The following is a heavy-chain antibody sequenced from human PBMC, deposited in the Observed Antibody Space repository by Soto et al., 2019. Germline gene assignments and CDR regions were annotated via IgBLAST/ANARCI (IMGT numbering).Heavy chain of an antibody. CDR2: INPKSGGT. Sequence: ASVKVSCKASGYSFTDYHIHWVQQAPGQGLEWLGRINPKSGGTSTAQKFQGWVTMTTDTSISTASMELTRLTSDDTAIYYCARGDSTDCSNGVCSFFYNHDMDVWGQGTTVTVTS. CDR3: ARGDSTDCSNGVCSFFYNHDMDV. D-gene: IGHD2-8*01. J-gene: IGHJ6*02. CDR1: GYSFTDYH. V-gene: IGHV1-2*04.